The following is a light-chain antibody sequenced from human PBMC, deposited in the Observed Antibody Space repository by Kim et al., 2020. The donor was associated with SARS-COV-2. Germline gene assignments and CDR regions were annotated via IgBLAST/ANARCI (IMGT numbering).Light chain of an antibody. CDR2: GAS. J-gene: IGKJ2*01. CDR1: QNVRTY. Sequence: TMMTQSPATLSVSPGETATLSCRASQNVRTYFAWYQQKPGQAPRLLIYGASTRATGIPARFSGSGSGTEFTLTISSLQSEDFAVYYCHQYNNWPPNTFGQGTKLEI. CDR3: HQYNNWPPNT. V-gene: IGKV3-15*01.